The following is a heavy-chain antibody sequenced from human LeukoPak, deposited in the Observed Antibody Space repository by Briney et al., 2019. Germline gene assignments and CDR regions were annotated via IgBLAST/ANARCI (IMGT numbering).Heavy chain of an antibody. V-gene: IGHV3-48*03. J-gene: IGHJ4*02. CDR3: ARDWGNYYVSGSLFDY. D-gene: IGHD3-10*01. Sequence: GGSLRLSCAASGFIFRTFDLNWVRQAPGKGLEWLSYISSSGDTIYYADSVKGRFTISRDNAKESLFLQLNSLRADDTAVYYCARDWGNYYVSGSLFDYWGQGTRVTVSS. CDR2: ISSSGDTI. CDR1: GFIFRTFD.